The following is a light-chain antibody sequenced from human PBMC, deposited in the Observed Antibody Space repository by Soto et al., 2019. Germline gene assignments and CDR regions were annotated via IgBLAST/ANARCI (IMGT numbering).Light chain of an antibody. Sequence: QSALTQPASVSGSPGQSITISCTGTSSDVGNYTYVSWYQQHPAKAPKLMVYDVSNRPSGVSNRFSGSKSGNTASLTISGLQAEDEADYYCSSYTTSGTRVFGTGTKLTVL. CDR1: SSDVGNYTY. CDR2: DVS. CDR3: SSYTTSGTRV. V-gene: IGLV2-14*01. J-gene: IGLJ1*01.